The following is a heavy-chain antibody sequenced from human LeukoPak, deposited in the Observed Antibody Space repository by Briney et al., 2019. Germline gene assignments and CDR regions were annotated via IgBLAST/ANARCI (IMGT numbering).Heavy chain of an antibody. CDR1: GFTFDDYA. CDR2: ISWNSGSI. CDR3: ATSSSAYPGFFDY. V-gene: IGHV3-9*03. Sequence: PGGSLRLSCAASGFTFDDYAMHWVRQAPGKGLEWVSGISWNSGSIGYADSVKGRFTISRDNAKNSLYLQMNSLRAEDMALYYCATSSSAYPGFFDYWGQGTLVTVSS. D-gene: IGHD6-6*01. J-gene: IGHJ4*02.